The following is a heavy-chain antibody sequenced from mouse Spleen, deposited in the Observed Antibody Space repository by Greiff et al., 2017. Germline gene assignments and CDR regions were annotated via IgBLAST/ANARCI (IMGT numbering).Heavy chain of an antibody. J-gene: IGHJ4*01. CDR1: GFSLTSYG. CDR3: AKNSPYGNYYAMDY. CDR2: IWRGGST. V-gene: IGHV2-5*01. D-gene: IGHD2-10*02. Sequence: VKLVESGPGLVQPSQSLSITCTVSGFSLTSYGVHWVRQSPGKGLEWLGVIWRGGSTDYNAAFMSRLSITKDNSKSQVFFKMNSLQADDTAIYYCAKNSPYGNYYAMDYWGQGTSVTVSS.